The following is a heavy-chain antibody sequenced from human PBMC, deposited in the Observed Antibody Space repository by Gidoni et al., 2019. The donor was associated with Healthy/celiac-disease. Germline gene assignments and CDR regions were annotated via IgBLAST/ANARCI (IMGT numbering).Heavy chain of an antibody. V-gene: IGHV3-11*01. Sequence: QVQLVESGAGLVKPGWSLGLSCAASGFTFIDYYMSWIRQAPGKGLEWVSYISSSGSTIYYADSVKGRFTISRDNAKNSLYMQMNSLRAEETAVYYCARGTYGDYQTMNGIFDYWGQGTLVTVSS. D-gene: IGHD4-17*01. CDR3: ARGTYGDYQTMNGIFDY. CDR2: ISSSGSTI. CDR1: GFTFIDYY. J-gene: IGHJ4*02.